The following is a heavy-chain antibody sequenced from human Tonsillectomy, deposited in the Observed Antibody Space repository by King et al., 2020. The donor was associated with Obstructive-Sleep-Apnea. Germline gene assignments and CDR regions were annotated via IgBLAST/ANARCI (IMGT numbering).Heavy chain of an antibody. Sequence: VQLQQWGAGLLKPSETLSLMCAVYGGSFSDYYWSWIRQPPGKGLEWIGEINHSGSTNYNPSLKSRVTMSVDTSPNQFSLKLSSVTAADTAVYYCARGSGAADVNWFDPWGQGTLVTVSS. CDR3: ARGSGAADVNWFDP. CDR2: INHSGST. V-gene: IGHV4-34*01. CDR1: GGSFSDYY. J-gene: IGHJ5*02. D-gene: IGHD6-13*01.